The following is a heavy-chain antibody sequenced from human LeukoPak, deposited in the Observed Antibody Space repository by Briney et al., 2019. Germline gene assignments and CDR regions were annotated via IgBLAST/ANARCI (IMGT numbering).Heavy chain of an antibody. D-gene: IGHD3-22*01. Sequence: GASVKVSCKASGYTFTSYYMHWVRHAPGQGLEWMGIINPSVGSTSYAQKFQGRVTMTRDTSTSTVYMELSSLRSEDTAVYYCARIYYDSSGYHEHDFDYWGQGTLVTVSS. J-gene: IGHJ4*02. V-gene: IGHV1-46*01. CDR3: ARIYYDSSGYHEHDFDY. CDR1: GYTFTSYY. CDR2: INPSVGST.